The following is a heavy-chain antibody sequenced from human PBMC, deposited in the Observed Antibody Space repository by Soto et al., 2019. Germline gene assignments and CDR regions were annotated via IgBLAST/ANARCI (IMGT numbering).Heavy chain of an antibody. CDR1: GFTFTTHA. CDR2: ISGSGGTT. V-gene: IGHV3-23*01. J-gene: IGHJ6*02. Sequence: EVQLLESGGGLVQPGGSLRLSCTASGFTFTTHAMNWVRQAPGKGLEWVSSISGSGGTTDYADSVKGRFTISRDNSKNTLYLQMNSLRAEDTAVYYCAKGLGEFSYYVMDVWGQGTTVTVSS. CDR3: AKGLGEFSYYVMDV. D-gene: IGHD3-10*01.